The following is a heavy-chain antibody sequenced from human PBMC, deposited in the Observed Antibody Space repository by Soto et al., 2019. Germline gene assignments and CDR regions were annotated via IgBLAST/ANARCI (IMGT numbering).Heavy chain of an antibody. J-gene: IGHJ5*02. D-gene: IGHD1-20*01. Sequence: HPGGSLRLSCAASGFTFSSYAMSWVRQAPGKGLEWVSAISGSGGSTYYADSVKGRFTISRDNSKNTLYLQMNSLRAEDTAVYYCAKDITGRGWFDPWGQGTLVTVSS. V-gene: IGHV3-23*01. CDR2: ISGSGGST. CDR1: GFTFSSYA. CDR3: AKDITGRGWFDP.